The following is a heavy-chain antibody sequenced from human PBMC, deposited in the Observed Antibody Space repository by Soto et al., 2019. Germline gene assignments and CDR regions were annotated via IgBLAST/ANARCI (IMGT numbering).Heavy chain of an antibody. D-gene: IGHD2-15*01. J-gene: IGHJ4*02. V-gene: IGHV3-23*01. CDR1: GFTFSSYA. CDR2: ISGSGGST. Sequence: GGSLRLSCAASGFTFSSYAMSWVRQAPGKGLEWVSAISGSGGSTYYADSVKGRFTISRDNSKNTLYLQMNSLRAEDTAVYYCAKVPSIYCSGGSCYSTGYLPYFDYWGQGTLVTVSS. CDR3: AKVPSIYCSGGSCYSTGYLPYFDY.